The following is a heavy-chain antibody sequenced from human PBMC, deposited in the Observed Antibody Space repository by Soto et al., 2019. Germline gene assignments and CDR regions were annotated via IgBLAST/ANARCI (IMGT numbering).Heavy chain of an antibody. V-gene: IGHV4-59*08. CDR3: ARRTPSTLIGRSSRGPWFDP. CDR2: MYYGGRT. D-gene: IGHD2-15*01. J-gene: IGHJ5*02. CDR1: GGSISSYY. Sequence: ETLSLTCTVSGGSISSYYWSWIRQPPGKGLEWIGYMYYGGRTNYNPSLKSRVTISVDTSKMQVSLKLSSVTAADTAVDFCARRTPSTLIGRSSRGPWFDPWGQGTLVTVSS.